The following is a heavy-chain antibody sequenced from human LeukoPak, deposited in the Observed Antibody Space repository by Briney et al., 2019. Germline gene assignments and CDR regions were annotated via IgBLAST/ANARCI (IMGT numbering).Heavy chain of an antibody. CDR1: GFTFSNAW. V-gene: IGHV3-15*01. Sequence: GGSLRPSCAASGFTFSNAWMSWVRQAPGKGLEWVGRIKSKTDGGTTDYAAPVKGRFTISRDDSKNTLYLQMNSLKTEDTAVYYCTTDPRRIVATFYYFDYWGQGTLVTVSS. CDR2: IKSKTDGGTT. D-gene: IGHD5-12*01. CDR3: TTDPRRIVATFYYFDY. J-gene: IGHJ4*02.